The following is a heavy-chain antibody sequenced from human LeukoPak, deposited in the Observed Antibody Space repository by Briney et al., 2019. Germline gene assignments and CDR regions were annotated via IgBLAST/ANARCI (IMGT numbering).Heavy chain of an antibody. D-gene: IGHD1-20*01. Sequence: PGGSLRLSCAASGFTFSSYSMNWVRQPPGKGLEWIGEINHSGSTNYNPSLKSRVTISVDTSKNQVSLKLSSVTAADTAVYYCARGIITVTKAHFDYWGQGTLVTASS. CDR1: GFTFSSYS. V-gene: IGHV4-34*01. CDR2: INHSGST. CDR3: ARGIITVTKAHFDY. J-gene: IGHJ4*02.